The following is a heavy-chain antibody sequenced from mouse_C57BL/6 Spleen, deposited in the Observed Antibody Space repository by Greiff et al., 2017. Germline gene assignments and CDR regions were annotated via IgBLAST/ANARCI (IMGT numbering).Heavy chain of an antibody. CDR1: GFTFSDYG. CDR2: ISSGSSTI. Sequence: EVHLVESGGGLVKPGGSLKLSCAASGFTFSDYGMHWVRQAPEKGLEWVAYISSGSSTIYYADTVKGRFTISRDNAKNTLFLQRTSLRSEDTAMYYCARPLYDGYYDYWVQGTTLTVSS. J-gene: IGHJ2*01. CDR3: ARPLYDGYYDY. D-gene: IGHD2-3*01. V-gene: IGHV5-17*01.